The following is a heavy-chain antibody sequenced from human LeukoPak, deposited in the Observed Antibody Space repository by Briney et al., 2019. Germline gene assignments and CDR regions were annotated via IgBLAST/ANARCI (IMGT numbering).Heavy chain of an antibody. J-gene: IGHJ4*02. CDR3: ARVLSSGYAIGFDY. D-gene: IGHD5-12*01. Sequence: ASVKVSCKASGCTFTSYAMNWVRQAPGQGLEWMGWIDTNTGNPTYAQGFTGRFVFSLDTSVSTAFLQISSLEAEDTAVYYCARVLSSGYAIGFDYWGQGTLVTVSS. CDR1: GCTFTSYA. CDR2: IDTNTGNP. V-gene: IGHV7-4-1*02.